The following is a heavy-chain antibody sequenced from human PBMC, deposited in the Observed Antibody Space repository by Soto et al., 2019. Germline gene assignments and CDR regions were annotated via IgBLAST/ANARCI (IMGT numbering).Heavy chain of an antibody. CDR3: AREVSSFGSNHFDS. D-gene: IGHD3-10*01. Sequence: QVQLQESGPGLIKPSETLSVTCSVSGTSIRGYYWTWIRQPPGKGLGWLGYSYYTGTTKYNPSLKSRVTISVDTSKNQFSLRLNSVTAADTAVYYCAREVSSFGSNHFDSWGQGALVTVSS. V-gene: IGHV4-59*01. CDR1: GTSIRGYY. J-gene: IGHJ4*02. CDR2: SYYTGTT.